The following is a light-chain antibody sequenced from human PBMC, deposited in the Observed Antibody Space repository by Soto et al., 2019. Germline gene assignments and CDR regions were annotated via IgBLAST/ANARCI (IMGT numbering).Light chain of an antibody. V-gene: IGKV1-5*01. J-gene: IGKJ1*01. CDR2: DAS. CDR1: QSISSW. CDR3: QQYNSYPGT. Sequence: DIQMTQSPSTLSASVGDRVTITCRASQSISSWLAWYQQKPGKAPKLLIYDASSLESGVPSRFSGSGSGTEFPLTISSLQPDEFATYYCQQYNSYPGTFGQGTKVEIK.